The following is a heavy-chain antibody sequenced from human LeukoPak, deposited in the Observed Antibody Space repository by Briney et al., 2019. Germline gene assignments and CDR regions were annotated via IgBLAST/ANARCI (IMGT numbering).Heavy chain of an antibody. V-gene: IGHV1-2*02. Sequence: ASVKASCKASGYTFTGYYMHWVRQAPGQGLEWMGWNNPNSGGTNYAQKFQGRVTMTRDTSISTAYMELSRLRSDDTAVYYCASSRGSSGYQNPCDYWGQGTLVTVSS. CDR2: NNPNSGGT. J-gene: IGHJ4*02. CDR3: ASSRGSSGYQNPCDY. D-gene: IGHD3-22*01. CDR1: GYTFTGYY.